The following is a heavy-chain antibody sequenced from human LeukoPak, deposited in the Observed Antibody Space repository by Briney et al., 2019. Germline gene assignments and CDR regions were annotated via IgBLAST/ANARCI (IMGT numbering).Heavy chain of an antibody. CDR1: GFTLSSYG. D-gene: IGHD1-26*01. V-gene: IGHV3-30*02. CDR2: LRYDGSTA. CDR3: AKDPYGGTYPSYFDY. Sequence: PGGSLRLSCAAPGFTLSSYGMNWVRQAPGKGLDWVAFLRYDGSTAFYEDSVKGRFTISRDSSKNTLYLQMNSLTPADTAIYYCAKDPYGGTYPSYFDYWGQGTLVTVSS. J-gene: IGHJ4*02.